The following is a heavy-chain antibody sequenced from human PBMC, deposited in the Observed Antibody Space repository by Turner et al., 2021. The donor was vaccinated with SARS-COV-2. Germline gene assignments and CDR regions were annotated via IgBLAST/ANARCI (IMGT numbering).Heavy chain of an antibody. CDR3: ATGRVTYSRPGFHFYMDV. V-gene: IGHV1-24*01. CDR2: FGLEVGET. CDR1: GYTLSELA. D-gene: IGHD6-13*01. Sequence: QDQLVQSGAEVKKPGPSVEVSCKVSGYTLSELALHWVRQAPGKGLEWVGGFGLEVGETIYAQKVQGRVTMTEDTSTDTAYMEMRSLRSEDTAVYYCATGRVTYSRPGFHFYMDVWGTGTTVTVSS. J-gene: IGHJ6*03.